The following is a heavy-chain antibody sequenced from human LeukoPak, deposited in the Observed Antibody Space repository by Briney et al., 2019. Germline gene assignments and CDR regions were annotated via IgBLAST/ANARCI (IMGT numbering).Heavy chain of an antibody. CDR3: ARVYRRDGYNYDGFDI. V-gene: IGHV4-61*02. D-gene: IGHD5-24*01. CDR2: VYSTGSA. J-gene: IGHJ3*02. Sequence: SETLSLTCTVSSGSINSDGYYWSWIRQPAGKGLEWIGRVYSTGSANYSPSLESRVIISIDTFKNQFFLRLSSVTAADTAVYYCARVYRRDGYNYDGFDIGGQGTMVTVS. CDR1: SGSINSDGYY.